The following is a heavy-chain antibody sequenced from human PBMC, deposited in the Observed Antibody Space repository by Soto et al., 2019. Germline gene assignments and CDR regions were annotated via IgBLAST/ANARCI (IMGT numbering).Heavy chain of an antibody. Sequence: EVQLVESGGGLVKPGGSLRLSCAASRFTFSSYSMNWVRQAPGKGLEWVSSISSSSSYIYYADSVKGRFTISRDNAKNSLYLQMNSLRAEDTAVYYCARGPVDLVVPAATEYFQHWGQGTLVTVSS. CDR1: RFTFSSYS. CDR2: ISSSSSYI. D-gene: IGHD2-2*01. J-gene: IGHJ1*01. CDR3: ARGPVDLVVPAATEYFQH. V-gene: IGHV3-21*01.